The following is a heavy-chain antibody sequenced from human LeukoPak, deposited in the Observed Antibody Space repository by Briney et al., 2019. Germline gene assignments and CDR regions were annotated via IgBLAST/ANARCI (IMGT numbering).Heavy chain of an antibody. D-gene: IGHD1-26*01. Sequence: ASVKVSCKASGYKFTNYGFSWVRQAPGQGLEWMGWISAYNGNTNYAQKYRDRVTMTTDTSTTTAHMELRSLTSDATAVYYCARDSWARASESDYWGQGTLVTVSS. CDR3: ARDSWARASESDY. CDR1: GYKFTNYG. CDR2: ISAYNGNT. V-gene: IGHV1-18*04. J-gene: IGHJ4*02.